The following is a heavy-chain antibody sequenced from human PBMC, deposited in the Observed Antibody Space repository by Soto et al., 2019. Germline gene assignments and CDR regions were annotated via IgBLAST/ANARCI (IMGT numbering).Heavy chain of an antibody. CDR1: GFSLSTSGVG. D-gene: IGHD3-22*01. V-gene: IGHV2-5*01. Sequence: ESGPTLVNPTQTLTLTCTFSGFSLSTSGVGVGWIRQPPGKALEWLALIYWNDDKRYSPSLKSRLTITKDTSKNQVVLTMTNMDPVDTATYYCAHSAAYYYDSSGYYPDFAFDIWGQGTRVTVSS. CDR2: IYWNDDK. CDR3: AHSAAYYYDSSGYYPDFAFDI. J-gene: IGHJ3*02.